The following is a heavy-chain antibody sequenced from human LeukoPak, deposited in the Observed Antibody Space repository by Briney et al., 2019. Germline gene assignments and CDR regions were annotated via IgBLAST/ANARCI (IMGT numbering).Heavy chain of an antibody. CDR2: IKDDGSAK. CDR3: ARDTPGYGAYEN. CDR1: GFTFNTYW. J-gene: IGHJ4*02. V-gene: IGHV3-7*01. D-gene: IGHD4/OR15-4a*01. Sequence: PGGSLRLSCAASGFTFNTYWMSWVPQAQGKGLEWVGNIKDDGSAKYYVDSVKGRFTISRDNTKNSLYLQMNNLRVEDTAVYYCARDTPGYGAYENWGQGTRVTVSS.